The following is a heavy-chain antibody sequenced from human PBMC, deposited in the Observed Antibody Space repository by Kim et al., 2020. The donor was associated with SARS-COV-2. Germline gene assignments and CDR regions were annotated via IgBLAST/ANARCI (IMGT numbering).Heavy chain of an antibody. Sequence: GGSLRLSCAASGFTFSSYSMNWVRQAPGKGLEWVSYISSSSSTIYYADSVKGRFTISRDNAKNSLYLQMNSLRDEDTAVYYCARSRDAYCGGDCYSGPPYWYFDLWGRGTLVTVSS. CDR3: ARSRDAYCGGDCYSGPPYWYFDL. J-gene: IGHJ2*01. CDR1: GFTFSSYS. CDR2: ISSSSSTI. V-gene: IGHV3-48*02. D-gene: IGHD2-21*02.